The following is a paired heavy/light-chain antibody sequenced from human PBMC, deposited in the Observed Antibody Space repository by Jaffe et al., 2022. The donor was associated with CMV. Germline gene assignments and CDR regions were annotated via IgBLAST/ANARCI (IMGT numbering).Light chain of an antibody. CDR1: QSVGTY. CDR2: GAS. Sequence: ETVMTQSPATLSVSPGERATVSCRASQSVGTYLAWYQQKPGQAPRLLIYGASTRATGIPARFSGSGSGTEFTLTISSLQSEDFAVYYCQQYSNWPPWTFGQGTKVEIK. J-gene: IGKJ1*01. CDR3: QQYSNWPPWT. V-gene: IGKV3-15*01.
Heavy chain of an antibody. CDR1: GFSFSSYW. J-gene: IGHJ4*02. CDR3: ARDHEAHGLLFDH. V-gene: IGHV3-7*03. Sequence: EVQLVESGGDLVQPGGSLRLSCAASGFSFSSYWMTWVRQAPGKGLEWVTSINQDGSKKYYVDSLKGRFTISRDNAKNSLYLQMNSLRGEDTAVYYCARDHEAHGLLFDHWGQGSLVTVSS. CDR2: INQDGSKK.